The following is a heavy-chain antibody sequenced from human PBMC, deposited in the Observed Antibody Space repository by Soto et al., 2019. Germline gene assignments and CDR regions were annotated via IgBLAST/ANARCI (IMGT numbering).Heavy chain of an antibody. Sequence: EVQLVESGGGLVQPGGSLRLSCAASGFTVTTNYMSWVRQPPGKGLEWVSVVYSGGSTYYADSVKGRFTVSRDNSKNTLYLQMNSRRAEDTAVYYCARDFSGKNDAFDIWCQGTVVTVSS. CDR2: VYSGGST. CDR3: ARDFSGKNDAFDI. D-gene: IGHD3-10*01. J-gene: IGHJ3*02. CDR1: GFTVTTNY. V-gene: IGHV3-66*01.